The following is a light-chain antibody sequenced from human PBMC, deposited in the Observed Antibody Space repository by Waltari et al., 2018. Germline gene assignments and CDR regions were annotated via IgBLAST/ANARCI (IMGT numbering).Light chain of an antibody. J-gene: IGKJ4*01. Sequence: DVQMTQSPSTLSASIGDRVTITCRASQSIDNWLAWYQQKPGKAPNLLIYESSNLESGVPSRFSGSSSGTEFTLTISSLQPDDFATYYCQQYNTYPLTFGGRTEVEI. CDR1: QSIDNW. V-gene: IGKV1-5*03. CDR2: ESS. CDR3: QQYNTYPLT.